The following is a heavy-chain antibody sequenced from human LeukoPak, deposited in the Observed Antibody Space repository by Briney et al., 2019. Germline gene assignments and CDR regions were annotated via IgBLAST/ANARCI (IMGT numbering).Heavy chain of an antibody. V-gene: IGHV1-2*02. Sequence: ASVKVSCKASGYTFTGYYMHWVRQAPGQGLEWMGWINPNSGGTNYAQKFQGRVTMTRNTSISTAYMELSSLRSEDTAVYYCARGPSGYYDSSGYYRTLYYWGQGTLVTVSS. CDR1: GYTFTGYY. J-gene: IGHJ4*02. CDR2: INPNSGGT. D-gene: IGHD3-22*01. CDR3: ARGPSGYYDSSGYYRTLYY.